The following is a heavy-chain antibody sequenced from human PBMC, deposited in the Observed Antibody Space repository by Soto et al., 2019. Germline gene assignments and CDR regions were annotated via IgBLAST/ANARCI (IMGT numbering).Heavy chain of an antibody. CDR2: IYHIGTT. V-gene: IGHV4-59*01. J-gene: IGHJ3*02. D-gene: IGHD6-19*01. Sequence: QVQLQESGPGLVKPSETLSLTCTVSGGFSSHYYWSWIRQPPGKELEWIGYIYHIGTTNYNPSLESRVTLSVDTSKNKFSLRLNSVTAADTAVYYCARRYSSGSYDVFDIWGQGTMVTVSS. CDR1: GGFSSHYY. CDR3: ARRYSSGSYDVFDI.